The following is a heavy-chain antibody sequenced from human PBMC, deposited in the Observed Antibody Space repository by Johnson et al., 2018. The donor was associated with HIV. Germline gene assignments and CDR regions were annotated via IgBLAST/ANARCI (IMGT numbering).Heavy chain of an antibody. CDR1: GFIFSNYW. Sequence: VQLVESGGGVVQPGGFLRLSCAASGFIFSNYWMHWVRQAPGKGLIWVACIKTDGSDTNYADSVKGRFTISRDNAKNTVYLQMDSLRDEDMAVYYCARGALGSFDIWGQGTMVTVSA. CDR3: ARGALGSFDI. J-gene: IGHJ3*02. V-gene: IGHV3-74*02. D-gene: IGHD3-10*01. CDR2: IKTDGSDT.